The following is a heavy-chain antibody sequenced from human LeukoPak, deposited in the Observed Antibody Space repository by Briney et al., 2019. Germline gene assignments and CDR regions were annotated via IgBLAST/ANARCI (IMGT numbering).Heavy chain of an antibody. CDR1: GGSIGSYY. CDR3: ARVIASGRYYYYGMDV. D-gene: IGHD2-15*01. J-gene: IGHJ6*02. Sequence: SETLSLTCTVSGGSIGSYYWNWIRQPPGKGLEWIGYIYYSESTNYNPSLKSRATISVDTSKNQFSLKLSSVTAADTAVYYCARVIASGRYYYYGMDVWGQGTTVTVSS. CDR2: IYYSEST. V-gene: IGHV4-59*01.